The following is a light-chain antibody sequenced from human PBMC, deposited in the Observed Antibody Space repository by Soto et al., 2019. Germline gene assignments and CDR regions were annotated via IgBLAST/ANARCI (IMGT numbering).Light chain of an antibody. CDR1: SSDVGTYDY. CDR3: CSFSTSGTHV. CDR2: EVN. V-gene: IGLV2-14*01. Sequence: QSVLTQPASVSGSPGQSITISCTGTSSDVGTYDYVSWHQQHPGKAPKLIIYEVNNRPSGVSSRFSGSKSGNTASLTISGLQAEDEADYYCCSFSTSGTHVFGTGTKVTVL. J-gene: IGLJ1*01.